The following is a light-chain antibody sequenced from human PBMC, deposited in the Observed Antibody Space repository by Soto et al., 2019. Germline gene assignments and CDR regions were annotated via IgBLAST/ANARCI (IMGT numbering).Light chain of an antibody. CDR2: RNN. CDR3: AAWDDSLNGVV. J-gene: IGLJ2*01. V-gene: IGLV1-44*01. CDR1: SSNIGSNT. Sequence: QSVVTQPPSASGTPGQRVTNSCSGSSSNIGSNTVNWYQQLPGTAPKLLIYRNNQRPSGVPDRFSGSKSGTSASLAISGCQSEDEADYYCAAWDDSLNGVVFGGGTKLTVL.